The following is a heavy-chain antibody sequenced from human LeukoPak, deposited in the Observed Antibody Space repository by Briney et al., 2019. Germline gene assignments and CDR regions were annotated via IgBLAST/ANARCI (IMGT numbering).Heavy chain of an antibody. CDR1: GGTFSSYA. CDR3: ARANYDILTGYYYYGMDV. D-gene: IGHD3-9*01. Sequence: ASVKVSCKASGGTFSSYAISWVRQAPGQGLDLMGRIIPILGIANYAQKFQGRVTITADKSTSTAYMELSSLRSEDTAVYYCARANYDILTGYYYYGMDVWGQGTTVTVSS. V-gene: IGHV1-69*04. J-gene: IGHJ6*02. CDR2: IIPILGIA.